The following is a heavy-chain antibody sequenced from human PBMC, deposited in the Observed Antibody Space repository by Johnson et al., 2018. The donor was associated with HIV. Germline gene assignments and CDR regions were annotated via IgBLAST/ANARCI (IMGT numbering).Heavy chain of an antibody. CDR1: GFTFDDYG. Sequence: VQLVESGGSMVRPGGSRRLSCAVSGFTFDDYGMSWVRQAPGKGLEWVSAISGSGGTTFYADSVKGRFTISRDNSKNTLYLQMNSLRAEDTAVYYCTRESTEAFDIWGQGTMVTVSS. CDR3: TRESTEAFDI. V-gene: IGHV3-23*04. J-gene: IGHJ3*02. CDR2: ISGSGGTT. D-gene: IGHD1-14*01.